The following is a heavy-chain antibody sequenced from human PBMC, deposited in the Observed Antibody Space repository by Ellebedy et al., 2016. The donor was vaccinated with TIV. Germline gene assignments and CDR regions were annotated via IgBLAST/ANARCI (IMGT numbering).Heavy chain of an antibody. CDR1: GGTFSSYA. D-gene: IGHD5-18*01. CDR2: ISAYNGNT. V-gene: IGHV1-18*01. Sequence: AASVKVSCKASGGTFSSYAISWARQAPGQVLEWMGCISAYNGNTNYAQKLQGRVTMTTDTSTSTAYMELRSLRSDETAVYYCARAHVDTAMASNNYYYYYGMDVWGQGTTVTVSS. CDR3: ARAHVDTAMASNNYYYYYGMDV. J-gene: IGHJ6*02.